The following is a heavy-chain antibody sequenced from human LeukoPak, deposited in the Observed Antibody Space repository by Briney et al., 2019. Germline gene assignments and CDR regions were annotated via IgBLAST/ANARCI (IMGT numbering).Heavy chain of an antibody. J-gene: IGHJ6*03. Sequence: ASVKVSCKASGYTLTSYGITWVRQAPGQGLEWMGWISAYNGNTNYAQKLQGRVTMATDTSTSTAYMDLRSLRSDDTAVYYCARVGLCSGGSCYYYMDVWGKGTTVTVSS. CDR2: ISAYNGNT. CDR1: GYTLTSYG. V-gene: IGHV1-18*01. CDR3: ARVGLCSGGSCYYYMDV. D-gene: IGHD2-15*01.